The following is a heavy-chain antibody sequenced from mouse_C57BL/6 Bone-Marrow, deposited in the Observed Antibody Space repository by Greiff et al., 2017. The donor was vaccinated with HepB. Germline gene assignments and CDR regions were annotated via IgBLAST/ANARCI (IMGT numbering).Heavy chain of an antibody. V-gene: IGHV3-6*01. Sequence: EVQLQESGPGLVKPSQSLSLTCSVTGYSITSGYYWNWIRQFPGNKLEWMGYISYDGSNNYNPSLKNRISITRDTSKNQFFLKLNSVTTEDTATYYCARYSRTYYFDYWGQGTTLTVSS. CDR1: GYSITSGYY. D-gene: IGHD3-3*01. CDR2: ISYDGSN. J-gene: IGHJ2*01. CDR3: ARYSRTYYFDY.